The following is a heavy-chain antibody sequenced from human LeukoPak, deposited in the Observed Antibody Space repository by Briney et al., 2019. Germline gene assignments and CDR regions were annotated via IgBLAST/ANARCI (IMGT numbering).Heavy chain of an antibody. Sequence: PGGSLRLSCAASGFTFSSYDMHWVRQATGKGLEWVSAIGTAGDTYYPGSVKGRFTISRENAKNSLYLQMNSLRAGDTAVYYCARDSYPVTSSVVTAYGWFDPWGQGTLVTVSS. J-gene: IGHJ5*02. V-gene: IGHV3-13*01. CDR2: IGTAGDT. CDR1: GFTFSSYD. D-gene: IGHD2-21*02. CDR3: ARDSYPVTSSVVTAYGWFDP.